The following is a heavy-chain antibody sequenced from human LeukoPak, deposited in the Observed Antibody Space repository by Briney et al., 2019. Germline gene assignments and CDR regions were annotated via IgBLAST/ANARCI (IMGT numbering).Heavy chain of an antibody. CDR2: TSSSSSYI. J-gene: IGHJ3*02. D-gene: IGHD2-15*01. V-gene: IGHV3-21*01. CDR3: ARDQGYLAFDI. CDR1: GFTFSSYS. Sequence: GGSLRLSCAASGFTFSSYSMNWVRQAPGKGLEWVSSTSSSSSYIYYADSVKGRFTISRDNAKNSLYLQMNSLRAEDTAVYYCARDQGYLAFDIWGQGTMVTVSS.